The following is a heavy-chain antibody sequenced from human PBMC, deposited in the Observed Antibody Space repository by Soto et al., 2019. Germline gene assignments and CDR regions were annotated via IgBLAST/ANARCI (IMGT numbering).Heavy chain of an antibody. J-gene: IGHJ4*02. Sequence: ASVKVSCKASGYTFTSYGISWVRQAPGQGLEWMGWISAYNGNTNYAQKLQGRVTMTTDTSTSTAYMELRSLRSDDTAVYYCASTYCSGSSCYWPFDYWGQGTLVTVSS. D-gene: IGHD2-15*01. CDR1: GYTFTSYG. V-gene: IGHV1-18*04. CDR2: ISAYNGNT. CDR3: ASTYCSGSSCYWPFDY.